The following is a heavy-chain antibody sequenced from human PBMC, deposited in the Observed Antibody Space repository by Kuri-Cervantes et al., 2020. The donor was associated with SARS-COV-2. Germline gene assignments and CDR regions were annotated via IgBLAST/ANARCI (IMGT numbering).Heavy chain of an antibody. CDR3: AREVAYKSPFDP. Sequence: ESLKISCTVSGGSISSYYWSWIRQPPGKGLEWIGYIYYSGSTNYNPSLKSRVTISVDTSKNQFSLRLSSVTAADTAVYYWAREVAYKSPFDPWGQGTLVTVSS. D-gene: IGHD5-24*01. V-gene: IGHV4-59*12. CDR2: IYYSGST. CDR1: GGSISSYY. J-gene: IGHJ5*02.